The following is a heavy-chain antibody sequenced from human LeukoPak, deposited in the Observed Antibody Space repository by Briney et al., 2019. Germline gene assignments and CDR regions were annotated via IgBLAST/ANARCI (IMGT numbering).Heavy chain of an antibody. Sequence: SQTLSLTCAVSGGSTSSGGYSSSWIRQPPGKGLEWIGYIYHSGSTYYNPSLKSRVTISVDRSKNQFSLKLSSVTAADKAVYYCTSSGYDHDYWGQGTLVTVSS. J-gene: IGHJ4*02. D-gene: IGHD5-12*01. CDR3: TSSGYDHDY. CDR1: GGSTSSGGYS. CDR2: IYHSGST. V-gene: IGHV4-30-2*01.